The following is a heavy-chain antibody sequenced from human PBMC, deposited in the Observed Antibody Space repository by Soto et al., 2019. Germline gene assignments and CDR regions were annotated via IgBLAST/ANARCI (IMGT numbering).Heavy chain of an antibody. J-gene: IGHJ5*02. CDR1: GFTFSYYA. V-gene: IGHV3-30-3*02. CDR3: VNDSGQNIGHYELSAA. D-gene: IGHD2-15*01. CDR2: ISYDGSNN. Sequence: QVQLVESGGGVVQPGRSLRLSCAASGFTFSYYAMHWVRQAPGKGLEWVAVISYDGSNNNYADSVKGRFTISRDNSKTTMYLQMNSLRVEDTAVYFRVNDSGQNIGHYELSAAWGKGSMVAVS.